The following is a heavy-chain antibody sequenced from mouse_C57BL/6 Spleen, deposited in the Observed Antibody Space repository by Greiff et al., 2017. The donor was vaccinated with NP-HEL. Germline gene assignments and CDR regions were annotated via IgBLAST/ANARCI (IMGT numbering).Heavy chain of an antibody. CDR1: GYTFTDYY. Sequence: DVKLVESGPVLVKPGASVKMSCKASGYTFTDYYMNWVKQSHGKSLEWIGVINPYNGGTSYNQKFKGKATLTVDKSSSTAYMELNSLTSEDSAVYYCAREEYYYGPYWGQGTTLTVSS. CDR3: AREEYYYGPY. V-gene: IGHV1-19*01. CDR2: INPYNGGT. D-gene: IGHD1-1*01. J-gene: IGHJ2*01.